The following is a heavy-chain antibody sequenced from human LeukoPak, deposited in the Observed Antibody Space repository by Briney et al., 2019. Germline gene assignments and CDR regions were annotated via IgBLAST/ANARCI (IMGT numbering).Heavy chain of an antibody. Sequence: PSETLSLTCAVSGGSLSGYYWTWIRQPPGKGLEWIGSIYYSGSTYYNPSLKSRVTISVDTSKNQFSLKLSSVTAADTAVYYCARVVEMATINYWGQGTLVTVSS. J-gene: IGHJ4*02. V-gene: IGHV4-59*12. CDR1: GGSLSGYY. CDR3: ARVVEMATINY. D-gene: IGHD5-24*01. CDR2: IYYSGST.